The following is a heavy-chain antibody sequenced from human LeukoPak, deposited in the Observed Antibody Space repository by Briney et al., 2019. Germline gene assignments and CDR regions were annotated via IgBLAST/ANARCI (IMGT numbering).Heavy chain of an antibody. V-gene: IGHV4-39*07. D-gene: IGHD3-9*01. CDR2: IYYSGST. J-gene: IGHJ5*02. Sequence: PSETLSLTCTVSGGSISSSSYYWGWIRQPPGKGLEWIGSIYYSGSTYYNPSLKSRVTISVDTSKNQFSLKLSSVTAADTAVYYCARARRDILLFDPWGQGTLVTVSS. CDR1: GGSISSSSYY. CDR3: ARARRDILLFDP.